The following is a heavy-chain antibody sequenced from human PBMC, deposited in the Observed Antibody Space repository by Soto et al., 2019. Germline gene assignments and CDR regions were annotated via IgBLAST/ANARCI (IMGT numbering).Heavy chain of an antibody. CDR3: ARDARLELVRYYYMDV. Sequence: QVQLQESGPGLVKPSQTLSLTCTVSGGSISSGGYYWSWIRQHPGKGLEWIGYIYSSGSTYYNPSPASRVTISVDTPKNQFSLKLSSVTAADTAVYYCARDARLELVRYYYMDVWGEGTTVTVSS. CDR2: IYSSGST. V-gene: IGHV4-31*03. CDR1: GGSISSGGYY. D-gene: IGHD1-7*01. J-gene: IGHJ6*03.